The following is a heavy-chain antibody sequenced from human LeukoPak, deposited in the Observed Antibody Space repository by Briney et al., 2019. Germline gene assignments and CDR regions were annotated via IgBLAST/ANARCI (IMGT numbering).Heavy chain of an antibody. CDR3: ARDRVVPAAMLGYYYYYGMDV. CDR1: GFTFSSYW. D-gene: IGHD2-2*01. Sequence: PGGSLRLSSAASGFTFSSYWMHWVRQAPGKGLVWVSRINGDGSSTSYADSVKGRFTISRDNAKNTLYLQMNSLRAEDTAVYYCARDRVVPAAMLGYYYYYGMDVWGQGTTVTVSS. J-gene: IGHJ6*02. V-gene: IGHV3-74*01. CDR2: INGDGSST.